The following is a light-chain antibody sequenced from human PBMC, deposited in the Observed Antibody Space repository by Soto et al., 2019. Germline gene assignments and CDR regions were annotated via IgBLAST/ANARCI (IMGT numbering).Light chain of an antibody. CDR2: DVT. CDR1: SSDVGGYDY. J-gene: IGLJ1*01. V-gene: IGLV2-14*01. Sequence: QSVLTQPASVSGSPGQSITISCTGTSSDVGGYDYVSWYQQHPGKAPKLMIYDVTNRPSGVSNRFSGSKSGNTASLTISGLQAEDDADYYCISYASLNTYVFGTGTNVTVL. CDR3: ISYASLNTYV.